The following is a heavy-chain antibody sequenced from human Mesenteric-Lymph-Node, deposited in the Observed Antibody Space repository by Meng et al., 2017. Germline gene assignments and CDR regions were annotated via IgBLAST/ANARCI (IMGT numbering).Heavy chain of an antibody. CDR3: ARDLRPYGDYVSGY. J-gene: IGHJ4*02. V-gene: IGHV4-4*03. Sequence: VQLKGTAHGQGKPPVTLLRPWAVSGYSISIRSWWGSVRHPPGKGLGWIGEIYHSGSTNYTPALKSRVTISVDKSKNQFSRKLSSVTAADTAVYYCARDLRPYGDYVSGYWGQGTLVTVSS. CDR2: IYHSGST. D-gene: IGHD4-17*01. CDR1: GYSISIRSW.